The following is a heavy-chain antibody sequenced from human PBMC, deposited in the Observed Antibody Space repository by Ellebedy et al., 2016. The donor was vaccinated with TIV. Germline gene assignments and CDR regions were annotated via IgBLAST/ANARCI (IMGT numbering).Heavy chain of an antibody. CDR3: ARHLRRGGHGTENYYYGMDV. V-gene: IGHV4-39*01. D-gene: IGHD3-16*01. J-gene: IGHJ6*02. Sequence: MPSDTLSLTCTVPGCSISSSSYYWGWIRQHPGTGLEWIGSIYYSGSTYYNPSLKSRVTISVDTSKNQFSLKLSSVTAADTAVYYCARHLRRGGHGTENYYYGMDVWGQGTTVTVSS. CDR2: IYYSGST. CDR1: GCSISSSSYY.